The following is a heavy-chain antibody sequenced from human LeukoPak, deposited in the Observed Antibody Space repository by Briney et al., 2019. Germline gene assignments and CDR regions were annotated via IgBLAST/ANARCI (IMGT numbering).Heavy chain of an antibody. V-gene: IGHV1-24*01. CDR1: GYTLTELS. D-gene: IGHD1-26*01. CDR2: FDPEDGET. CDR3: ATDPRWEPQFDY. J-gene: IGHJ4*02. Sequence: ASVNVSCKVSGYTLTELSMHWVRQAPGKGLEWMGGFDPEDGETIYAQKFQGRVTMTEDTSTDTAYMELSSLRSEDTAVYYCATDPRWEPQFDYWGQGTLVTVSS.